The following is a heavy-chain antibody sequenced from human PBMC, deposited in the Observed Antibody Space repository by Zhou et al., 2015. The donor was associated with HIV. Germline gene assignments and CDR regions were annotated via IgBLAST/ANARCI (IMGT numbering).Heavy chain of an antibody. V-gene: IGHV1-69*09. CDR3: AAGDDNWSYF. Sequence: QVQVVQSGAEVKKPGSSVKVSCKASGGTFSSNGISWVRQAPGQGLEWMGRVIPQSGVVDHAQKFKVRVRLSGEKSSLTTFMEIRNLRSEDTAVYFCAAGDDNWSYFWGQGTLVTVSS. CDR2: VIPQSGVV. J-gene: IGHJ1*01. D-gene: IGHD1-1*01. CDR1: GGTFSSNG.